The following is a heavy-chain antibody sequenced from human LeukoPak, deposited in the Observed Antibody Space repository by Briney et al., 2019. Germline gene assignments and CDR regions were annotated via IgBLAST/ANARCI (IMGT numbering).Heavy chain of an antibody. Sequence: GGSLRLSCAASGFTFSSYAMSWVRQAPGKGLEWVSAISGSGGSTYYADSVKGRFTISRDNSKNTLYLQMNSLRAEDTAVYYCAKCPRYFDWDNDAFGIWGQGTMVTVSS. CDR2: ISGSGGST. D-gene: IGHD3-9*01. CDR3: AKCPRYFDWDNDAFGI. V-gene: IGHV3-23*01. J-gene: IGHJ3*02. CDR1: GFTFSSYA.